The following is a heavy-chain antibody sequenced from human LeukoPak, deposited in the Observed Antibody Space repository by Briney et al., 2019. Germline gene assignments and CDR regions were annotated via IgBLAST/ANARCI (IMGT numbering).Heavy chain of an antibody. Sequence: GSVKVSCKASGYTFTSYDINWERQATGQGLEWMGWMNPNSGNTGYAQKFQGRVTMTRNTSISTAYMELSSLTSEDTAVYYCARGGEWFIFDYWGQGTLVTVSS. CDR1: GYTFTSYD. V-gene: IGHV1-8*01. J-gene: IGHJ4*02. CDR2: MNPNSGNT. D-gene: IGHD3-3*01. CDR3: ARGGEWFIFDY.